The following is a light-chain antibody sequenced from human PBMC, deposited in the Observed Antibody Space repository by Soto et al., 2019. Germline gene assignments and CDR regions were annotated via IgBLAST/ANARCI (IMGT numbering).Light chain of an antibody. J-gene: IGKJ1*01. V-gene: IGKV1-5*01. Sequence: GDRVAITCRASQTISTWLAWYQLKPGKAPKLLIFDASSLESGVPSRFGGSGSGTEFTLTISSLQPDDFATYCCQQYNSYSWTFGQGTKVEVK. CDR1: QTISTW. CDR3: QQYNSYSWT. CDR2: DAS.